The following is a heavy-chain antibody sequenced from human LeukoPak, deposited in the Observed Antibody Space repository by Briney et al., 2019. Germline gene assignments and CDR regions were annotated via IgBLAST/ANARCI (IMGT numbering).Heavy chain of an antibody. CDR3: ASTIDRGYSYGYGDYFDY. Sequence: PGGSLRLSCAASGFTFSDYYMSWIRQAPGKGLEWVSYISSSGSTIYYADSVKGRFTISRDNAKNSLYLQMNSLRAEDTAVYYCASTIDRGYSYGYGDYFDYWGQGTLVTVSS. V-gene: IGHV3-11*01. CDR1: GFTFSDYY. CDR2: ISSSGSTI. J-gene: IGHJ4*02. D-gene: IGHD5-18*01.